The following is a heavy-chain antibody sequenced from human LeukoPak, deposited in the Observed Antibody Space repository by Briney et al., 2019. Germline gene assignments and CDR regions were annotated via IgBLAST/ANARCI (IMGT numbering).Heavy chain of an antibody. J-gene: IGHJ6*02. CDR1: GFTFSSYA. CDR3: ARDRWLESLDYYYGMDV. V-gene: IGHV3-30-3*01. CDR2: ISYDGSNK. Sequence: PGRSLRLSCAASGFTFSSYAMHWVRQAPGKGLEWVAVISYDGSNKYYADSVKGRFTISRDNSKNTLYLQMNSPRAEDTAVYYCARDRWLESLDYYYGMDVWGQGTTVTVSS. D-gene: IGHD6-19*01.